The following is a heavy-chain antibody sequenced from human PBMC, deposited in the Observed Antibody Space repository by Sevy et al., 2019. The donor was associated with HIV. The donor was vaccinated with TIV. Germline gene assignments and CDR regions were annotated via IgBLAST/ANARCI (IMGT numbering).Heavy chain of an antibody. J-gene: IGHJ4*02. CDR2: IYDGGTT. D-gene: IGHD5-18*01. CDR1: GAAVSGYF. CDR3: ARGLQLWLGHFDY. V-gene: IGHV4-59*02. Sequence: SETLSLTCAVSGAAVSGYFWSWVRQPPGKGLEWLGYIYDGGTTNYNPSLDSRLTISVDTSKNQFSLKLSSVTAADTGVYYCARGLQLWLGHFDYWGQGTLVTVSS.